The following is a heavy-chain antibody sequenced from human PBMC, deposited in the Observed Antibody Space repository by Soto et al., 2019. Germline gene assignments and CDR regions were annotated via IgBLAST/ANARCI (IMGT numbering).Heavy chain of an antibody. D-gene: IGHD3-22*01. V-gene: IGHV1-69*13. CDR3: ARASYYYDSSGYYSNYGMDV. Sequence: GASVKVSCKASGGTFSSYAISWVRQAPGQGLEWMGGIIPIFGTANYAQKFQGRVTITADESTSTAYMELSSLRSEDTAVYYCARASYYYDSSGYYSNYGMDVWGQGTTVTVSS. J-gene: IGHJ6*02. CDR1: GGTFSSYA. CDR2: IIPIFGTA.